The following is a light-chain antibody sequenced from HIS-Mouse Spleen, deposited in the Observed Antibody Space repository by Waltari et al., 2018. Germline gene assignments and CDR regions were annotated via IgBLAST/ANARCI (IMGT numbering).Light chain of an antibody. CDR2: EGS. CDR3: SSYTSSSTYV. J-gene: IGLJ1*01. V-gene: IGLV2-14*02. CDR1: SSDVGSYNL. Sequence: QSALTQPASVSGSPGQSITISCTGTSSDVGSYNLVSWYQQHPGKAPKRMIYEGSKRPSGVSKRFSGSKSGNTASLTISGLQAEDEADYYCSSYTSSSTYVFGTGTKVTVL.